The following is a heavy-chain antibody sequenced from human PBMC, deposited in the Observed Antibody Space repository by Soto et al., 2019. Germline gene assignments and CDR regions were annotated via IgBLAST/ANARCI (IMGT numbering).Heavy chain of an antibody. CDR1: GYSFTSYW. V-gene: IGHV5-51*01. CDR3: ARQGITMIDRQPQYYYYGMDV. D-gene: IGHD3-22*01. Sequence: PGESLKISCKGSGYSFTSYWIGWVRQMPGKGLEWMGIIYPGDSDTRYSPSFQGQVTISADKSISTAYLQRSSLKASDTAMYYCARQGITMIDRQPQYYYYGMDVWGQGTTVTVSS. CDR2: IYPGDSDT. J-gene: IGHJ6*02.